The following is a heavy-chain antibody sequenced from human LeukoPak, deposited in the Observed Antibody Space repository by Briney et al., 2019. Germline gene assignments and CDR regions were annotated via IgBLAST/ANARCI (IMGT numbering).Heavy chain of an antibody. J-gene: IGHJ1*01. CDR2: IWYDGSNK. D-gene: IGHD4-23*01. CDR1: GFTFSSYG. Sequence: PGRSLRLSCAASGFTFSSYGMHWVRQAPGKGLEWVAVIWYDGSNKYYADSVKGRFTISRDNSKNTLYLQMNSLRAEDTAVYYCAKEWDYGGNRGYFRHWGQGTLVTVSS. V-gene: IGHV3-33*06. CDR3: AKEWDYGGNRGYFRH.